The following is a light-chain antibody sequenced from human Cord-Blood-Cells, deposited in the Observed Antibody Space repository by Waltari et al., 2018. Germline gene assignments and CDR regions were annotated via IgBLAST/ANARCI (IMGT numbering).Light chain of an antibody. J-gene: IGLJ1*01. Sequence: QSALTQPASVSGSPGQSITISCTGTSSDVGGYNYVSWYQQHPGKAPKLMIYDVSNRPSGVSNRCSGSKSGNTASLTISGLQAEDEADYYCSSYTSSTLVGTGTKVTVL. CDR1: SSDVGGYNY. V-gene: IGLV2-14*01. CDR3: SSYTSSTL. CDR2: DVS.